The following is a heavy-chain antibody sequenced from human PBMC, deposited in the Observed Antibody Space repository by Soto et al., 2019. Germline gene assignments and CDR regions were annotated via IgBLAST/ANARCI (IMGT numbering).Heavy chain of an antibody. CDR3: AKDSARGVGLFDY. V-gene: IGHV3-9*01. Sequence: PGGSLRLSCAASGFTFDDYAMHWVRQAPGKGLEWVSGISWNSGSIGYADSVKGRFTISRDSAKNSVYLQMNSLRAEDTALYYCAKDSARGVGLFDYWGQGTLVTVSS. CDR1: GFTFDDYA. J-gene: IGHJ4*02. D-gene: IGHD3-10*01. CDR2: ISWNSGSI.